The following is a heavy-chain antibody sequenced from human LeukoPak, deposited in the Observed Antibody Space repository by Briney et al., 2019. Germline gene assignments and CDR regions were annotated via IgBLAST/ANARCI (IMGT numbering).Heavy chain of an antibody. Sequence: YISSSGSTIYYADSVKGRFTISRDNAKNSLYLQMNSLRAEDTDVYYCARGGSYYYGSGRDFDYWGQGTLVTVSS. V-gene: IGHV3-11*01. D-gene: IGHD3-10*01. J-gene: IGHJ4*02. CDR2: ISSSGSTI. CDR3: ARGGSYYYGSGRDFDY.